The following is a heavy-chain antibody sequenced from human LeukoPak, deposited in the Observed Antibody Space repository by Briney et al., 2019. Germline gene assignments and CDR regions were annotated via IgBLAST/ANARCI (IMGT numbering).Heavy chain of an antibody. Sequence: GGPLRLSCAASGFTFSPYTMHWVRQAPGKGLEFVSAIIGDGITTYYADSVKGRFTVSRDNSKSTLYLQMGSLTAEYMAVYYCARERAGYYLDVWGKGTTVTVFS. CDR2: IIGDGITT. V-gene: IGHV3-64*02. CDR1: GFTFSPYT. J-gene: IGHJ6*04. D-gene: IGHD3-9*01. CDR3: ARERAGYYLDV.